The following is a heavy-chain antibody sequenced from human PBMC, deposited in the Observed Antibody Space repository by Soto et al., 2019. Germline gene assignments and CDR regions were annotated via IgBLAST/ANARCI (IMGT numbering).Heavy chain of an antibody. Sequence: GASVKVSCKASGYTFTSYAMHWVRQAPGQRLEWMGWINAGNGNTKYSQKFQGRVTITRDTSASTAYMELSSLRSEDTVVYYCARDRFIVVVPASPYYYYYGMDVWGQGTTVTVSS. D-gene: IGHD2-2*01. CDR1: GYTFTSYA. V-gene: IGHV1-3*01. J-gene: IGHJ6*02. CDR2: INAGNGNT. CDR3: ARDRFIVVVPASPYYYYYGMDV.